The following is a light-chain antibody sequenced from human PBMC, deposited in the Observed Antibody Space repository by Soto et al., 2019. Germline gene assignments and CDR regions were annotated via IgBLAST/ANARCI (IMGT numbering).Light chain of an antibody. J-gene: IGKJ1*01. Sequence: DIQMTQSPSTLSGSVGDRVTITCRASQTISSWLAWYQQKPGKAPKPLIYKASTLKSGVPSRFSGSGSGTEFTLTISSLQPEDFSTYYCQHYNSYSEAFGQGTKVELK. CDR3: QHYNSYSEA. CDR2: KAS. V-gene: IGKV1-5*03. CDR1: QTISSW.